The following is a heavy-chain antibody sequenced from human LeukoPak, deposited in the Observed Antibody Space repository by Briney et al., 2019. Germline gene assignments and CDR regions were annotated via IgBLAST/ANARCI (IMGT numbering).Heavy chain of an antibody. D-gene: IGHD3-10*01. V-gene: IGHV1-2*02. J-gene: IGHJ6*03. CDR3: ARDNVGLGSGSHYYMDV. Sequence: ASVKVSCKASGYTFTDYYMHWVRQAPGQGLEWMGWINPNSGGTNYAQKFQGRVTMTRDTSISTAYMELNRLRSDDTAVYYCARDNVGLGSGSHYYMDVWGKGTTVTVSS. CDR2: INPNSGGT. CDR1: GYTFTDYY.